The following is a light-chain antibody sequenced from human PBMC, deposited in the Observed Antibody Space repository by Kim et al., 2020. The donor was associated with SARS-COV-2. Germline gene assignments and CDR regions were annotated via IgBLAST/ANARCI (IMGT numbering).Light chain of an antibody. CDR3: SSYTISNTLI. CDR1: SSDVGSYNR. V-gene: IGLV2-18*02. Sequence: QSALTQPPSVSGSPGQSVTISCTGTSSDVGSYNRVSWYQQPPGTAPKLMIYEVSNRPSGVPDRFSGSKSGNTASLTISGLQAEDEADYYCSSYTISNTLIFGGGTQLTVL. CDR2: EVS. J-gene: IGLJ2*01.